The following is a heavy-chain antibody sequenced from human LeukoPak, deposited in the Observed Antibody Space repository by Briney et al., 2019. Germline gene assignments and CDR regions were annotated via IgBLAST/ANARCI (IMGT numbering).Heavy chain of an antibody. J-gene: IGHJ6*03. CDR1: GGSISSYY. Sequence: PSETLSLTCTVSGGSISSYYWSWIRQPPGKGLEWIGYIYYSGSTNYNPSLKSRVTISVDTSKNQFSLKLSSVTAADTAVYYCARGLYDKYYYYYMDVWGKGTTVTISS. CDR3: ARGLYDKYYYYYMDV. D-gene: IGHD3-16*01. V-gene: IGHV4-59*01. CDR2: IYYSGST.